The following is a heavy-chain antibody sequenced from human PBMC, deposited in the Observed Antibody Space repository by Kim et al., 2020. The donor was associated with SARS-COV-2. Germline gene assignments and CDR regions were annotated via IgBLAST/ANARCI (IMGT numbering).Heavy chain of an antibody. D-gene: IGHD5-12*01. J-gene: IGHJ3*02. Sequence: SETLSLTCTVSGGSISSSSYYWGWIRQPPGQGLEWIGSIYYSGSTYYNPSLKRRVTISVDTSKNQFSLKLSSVTAADTAVYYCARHLRHNYSGYREAFDIWGQGTMVTVSS. CDR2: IYYSGST. V-gene: IGHV4-39*01. CDR3: ARHLRHNYSGYREAFDI. CDR1: GGSISSSSYY.